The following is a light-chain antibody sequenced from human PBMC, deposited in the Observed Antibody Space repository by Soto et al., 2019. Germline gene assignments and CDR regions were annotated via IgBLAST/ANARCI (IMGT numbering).Light chain of an antibody. Sequence: DIQMTQSLSSLSASVGDRVTITCQARPAISNYLNWDQQKPVKAPKLLIYDASNVETGVPSRFSGSGSGTDFTFTISILQPEDIATYYCQQYDTLPFGKGTRLEIK. J-gene: IGKJ5*01. V-gene: IGKV1-33*01. CDR2: DAS. CDR1: PAISNY. CDR3: QQYDTLP.